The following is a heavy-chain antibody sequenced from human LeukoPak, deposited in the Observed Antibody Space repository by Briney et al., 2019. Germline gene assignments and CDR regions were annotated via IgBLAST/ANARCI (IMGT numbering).Heavy chain of an antibody. V-gene: IGHV3-30*03. CDR2: ISYDGTNK. D-gene: IGHD2-15*01. CDR1: GFTFSTYA. CDR3: ATVGGSADY. J-gene: IGHJ4*02. Sequence: GGSLRLSCAASGFTFSTYAIHWVRQAPGKRLEWVAVISYDGTNKYYSDSVRGRFAISRDNPKNTLYLQMNNLRPGDTAVYYCATVGGSADYWGQGTLVSVSS.